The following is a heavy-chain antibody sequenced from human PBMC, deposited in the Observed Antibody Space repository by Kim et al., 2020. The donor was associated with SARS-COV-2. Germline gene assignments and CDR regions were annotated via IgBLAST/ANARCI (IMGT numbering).Heavy chain of an antibody. V-gene: IGHV1-69*01. J-gene: IGHJ4*02. Sequence: KVQGSVTITADESTSTAYMELSSLRSEDTAVYYCAREFKRGYSGYEGFDYWGQGTLVTVSS. D-gene: IGHD5-12*01. CDR3: AREFKRGYSGYEGFDY.